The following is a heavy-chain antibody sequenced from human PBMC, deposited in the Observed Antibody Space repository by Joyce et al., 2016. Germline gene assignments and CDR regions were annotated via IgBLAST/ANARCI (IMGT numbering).Heavy chain of an antibody. CDR2: IVPMSATT. J-gene: IGHJ4*02. D-gene: IGHD3-3*01. CDR1: GDIFNASG. CDR3: ARGRGDDFWSGYYGSIDY. V-gene: IGHV1-69*01. Sequence: QVQLEQSGAEVKKPGSSVKVSCKTSGDIFNASGINWVRQAPGHGLEWLGGIVPMSATTDYAQKFRGRLTISAHEPTSTVYMELSSLRSDDTGTYYCARGRGDDFWSGYYGSIDYWGQGTLVSVSS.